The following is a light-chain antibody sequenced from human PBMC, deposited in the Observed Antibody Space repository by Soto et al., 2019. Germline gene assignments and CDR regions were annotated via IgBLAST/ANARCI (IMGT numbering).Light chain of an antibody. Sequence: EIVMTQSPATLPVSPGERATLSCRASQSVSSNLAWYQQKPGQAPRFLIYGASTRATGIPARFSGSGSGTEFTLTISSLQSEDFAVYYCQQYDNWPLTFGGGIKVDIK. CDR1: QSVSSN. CDR2: GAS. CDR3: QQYDNWPLT. J-gene: IGKJ4*01. V-gene: IGKV3-15*01.